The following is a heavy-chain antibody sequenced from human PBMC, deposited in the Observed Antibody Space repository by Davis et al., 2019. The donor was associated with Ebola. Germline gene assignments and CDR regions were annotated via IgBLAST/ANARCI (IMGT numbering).Heavy chain of an antibody. Sequence: AASVKVSCKASGGTFSSYAISWVRQAPGQGLEWMGWISAYNGNTNYAQKLQGRVTMTTDTSTSTAYMELRSLRSDDTAVYYCARLAGRYYYYGMDVWGQGTTVTVSS. CDR1: GGTFSSYA. V-gene: IGHV1-18*01. CDR3: ARLAGRYYYYGMDV. CDR2: ISAYNGNT. J-gene: IGHJ6*02.